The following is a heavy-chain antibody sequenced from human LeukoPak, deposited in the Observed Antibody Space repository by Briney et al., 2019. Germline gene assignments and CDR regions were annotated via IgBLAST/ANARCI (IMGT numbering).Heavy chain of an antibody. V-gene: IGHV3-7*01. CDR3: ARDLYGSGDY. D-gene: IGHD3-10*01. CDR1: EFTFSSYG. J-gene: IGHJ4*02. Sequence: PGGSLRLSCAASEFTFSSYGMSWVRQAPGKGLEWVANIKQDGSEKYYVDSVKGRFTISRDNAKNSLYLQMNSLRAEDTAVYYCARDLYGSGDYWGQGTLVTVSS. CDR2: IKQDGSEK.